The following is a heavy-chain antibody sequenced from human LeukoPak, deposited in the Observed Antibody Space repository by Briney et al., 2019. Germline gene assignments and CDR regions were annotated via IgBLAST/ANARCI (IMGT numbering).Heavy chain of an antibody. CDR3: ARGQWFGEPYNWFDP. Sequence: GESLKISRKGSGYSFTSYWIGWVRQMPGKGLEWMGIIYPGDSDTRYSPSFQGQVTISADKSISTAYLQWSSLKASDTAMYYCARGQWFGEPYNWFDPWGQGTLVTVSS. J-gene: IGHJ5*02. V-gene: IGHV5-51*01. CDR1: GYSFTSYW. CDR2: IYPGDSDT. D-gene: IGHD3-10*01.